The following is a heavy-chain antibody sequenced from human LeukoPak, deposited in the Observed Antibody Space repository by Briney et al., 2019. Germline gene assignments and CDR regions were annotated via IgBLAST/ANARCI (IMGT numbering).Heavy chain of an antibody. V-gene: IGHV3-23*01. D-gene: IGHD4-17*01. Sequence: GGSLRLSCAASGFTVSSNYMTWVRQAPGKGLEWVSGISGSGGSTYYADSVKGRFTISRDNSKNTLYLQMNSLRAEDTALYYCATQDYGALDYWGQGTLVTVSS. CDR2: ISGSGGST. J-gene: IGHJ4*02. CDR3: ATQDYGALDY. CDR1: GFTVSSNY.